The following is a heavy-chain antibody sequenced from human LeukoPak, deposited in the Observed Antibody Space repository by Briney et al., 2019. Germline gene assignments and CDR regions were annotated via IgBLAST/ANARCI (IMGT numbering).Heavy chain of an antibody. Sequence: ASVTVSFKASGYTFTSYAMHWVRQAPGQRLEWMGWINAGNGNTKYSQEFQGRVTITRDMSTSTVYMELSSLKASDTAMYYCARTGDSSGWSGWYFDLWGCGTLVTVSS. CDR3: ARTGDSSGWSGWYFDL. CDR2: INAGNGNT. D-gene: IGHD6-19*01. J-gene: IGHJ2*01. V-gene: IGHV1-3*03. CDR1: GYTFTSYA.